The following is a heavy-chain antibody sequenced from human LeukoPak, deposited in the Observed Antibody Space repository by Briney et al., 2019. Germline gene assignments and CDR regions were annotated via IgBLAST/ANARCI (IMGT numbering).Heavy chain of an antibody. V-gene: IGHV4-34*01. CDR3: AGDYDSSGYYYSS. CDR2: INHSGST. CDR1: GGSFSTYY. J-gene: IGHJ5*02. Sequence: PSETLSLTCAVYGGSFSTYYWSWIRQPPGKGLEWIGEINHSGSTNYNPSLKSRGTIPVDMSKNQFSLKLSSVTAADTAVYYCAGDYDSSGYYYSSWGQGTLVTVSS. D-gene: IGHD3-22*01.